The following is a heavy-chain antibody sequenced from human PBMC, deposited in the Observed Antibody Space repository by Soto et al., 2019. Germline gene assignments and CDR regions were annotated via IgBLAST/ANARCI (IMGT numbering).Heavy chain of an antibody. CDR2: IYPGDSDT. CDR1: GYSFTSYC. D-gene: IGHD5-12*01. Sequence: PGLSLKVPCKGFGYSFTSYCIVRVRQMPGKGLEWMGIIYPGDSDTRYSPSFQGQVTISADKSISTAYRQWSSLKASDTAMYYYARLQKLRLGIDYWGQGTRVTVS. J-gene: IGHJ4*02. CDR3: ARLQKLRLGIDY. V-gene: IGHV5-51*01.